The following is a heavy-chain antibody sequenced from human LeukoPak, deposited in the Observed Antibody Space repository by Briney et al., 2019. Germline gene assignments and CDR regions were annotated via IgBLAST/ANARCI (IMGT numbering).Heavy chain of an antibody. Sequence: PGGSLRLSCAASGFTFANYAMTWVRQVPGKGLDWVSLISGSGSNTYYTDSVQGRFTISRDNSRNRLYLQMSSLRAEDTAIYYCAKERGISYTYEFDYWGQGALVTASS. CDR3: AKERGISYTYEFDY. CDR2: ISGSGSNT. D-gene: IGHD3-16*01. CDR1: GFTFANYA. J-gene: IGHJ4*02. V-gene: IGHV3-23*01.